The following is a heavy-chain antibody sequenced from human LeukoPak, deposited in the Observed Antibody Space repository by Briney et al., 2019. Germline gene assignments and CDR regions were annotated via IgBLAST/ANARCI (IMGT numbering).Heavy chain of an antibody. Sequence: PGGSLRLSCAASGFTFSSYWMSWVRQAPGKGLEWVANIKQDGSEKYYVDSVKGRFTISRDNAKNSLYLQMNSLRAEDTAVYYCARNSMIDENDAFDIWGQGTMVTVSS. CDR1: GFTFSSYW. V-gene: IGHV3-7*01. J-gene: IGHJ3*02. CDR2: IKQDGSEK. D-gene: IGHD3-22*01. CDR3: ARNSMIDENDAFDI.